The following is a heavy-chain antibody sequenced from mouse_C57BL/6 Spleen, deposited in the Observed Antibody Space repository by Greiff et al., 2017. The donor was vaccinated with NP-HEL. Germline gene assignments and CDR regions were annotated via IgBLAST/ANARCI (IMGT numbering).Heavy chain of an antibody. CDR1: GYTFTSYW. J-gene: IGHJ1*03. Sequence: QVQLQQPGAELVRPGSSVKLSCKASGYTFTSYWMHWVKQRPIQGLEWIGNIDPSDSETHYNQKFKDKATLTVDKSSSTAYMQLSSLTSEDSAVYYCARRDGSSSYWYFDVWGTGTTVTVSS. CDR3: ARRDGSSSYWYFDV. CDR2: IDPSDSET. V-gene: IGHV1-52*01. D-gene: IGHD1-1*01.